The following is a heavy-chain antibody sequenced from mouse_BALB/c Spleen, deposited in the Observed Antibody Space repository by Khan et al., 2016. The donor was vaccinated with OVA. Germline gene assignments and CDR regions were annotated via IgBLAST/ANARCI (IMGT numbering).Heavy chain of an antibody. J-gene: IGHJ4*01. CDR2: ITNSGST. D-gene: IGHD4-1*01. V-gene: IGHV3-2*02. Sequence: EVQLQESGPGLVKPSQSLSLTCTVTGYSITRDYAWNWIRQFPGNKLEWMGYITNSGSTNYNPSLKSRISITRDTSKNQFFLQFKSVTTEDTATYYCASELGRYYAMDYWGQGTSVTVSS. CDR3: ASELGRYYAMDY. CDR1: GYSITRDYA.